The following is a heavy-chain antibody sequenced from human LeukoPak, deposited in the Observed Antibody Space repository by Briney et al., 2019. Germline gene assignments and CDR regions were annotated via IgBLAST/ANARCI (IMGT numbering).Heavy chain of an antibody. CDR1: GFTVSSNY. Sequence: GGSLRLSCAASGFTVSSNYMGWVRQAPGKGLEWVSVIYSGGSTYYADPVKGRFTISRDNSKNTLYLQMNSLRAEDTAVYYCARPLGDSSGYYYVSYWGQGTLVTVSS. V-gene: IGHV3-53*01. J-gene: IGHJ4*02. CDR3: ARPLGDSSGYYYVSY. D-gene: IGHD3-22*01. CDR2: IYSGGST.